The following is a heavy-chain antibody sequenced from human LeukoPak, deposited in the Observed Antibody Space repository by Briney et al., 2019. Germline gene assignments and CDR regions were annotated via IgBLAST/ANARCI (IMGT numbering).Heavy chain of an antibody. J-gene: IGHJ6*02. CDR2: INAGNGNT. CDR1: GYTFTSYA. V-gene: IGHV1-3*01. CDR3: ARGRPRNYYYYGMDV. Sequence: GASVKVSCKASGYTFTSYAMHWVRQAPGQRLEWMGWINAGNGNTKYSQKFQGRVTITRDTSASTAYMELSSLRSEDTAVSYCARGRPRNYYYYGMDVWGQGTTVTVSS.